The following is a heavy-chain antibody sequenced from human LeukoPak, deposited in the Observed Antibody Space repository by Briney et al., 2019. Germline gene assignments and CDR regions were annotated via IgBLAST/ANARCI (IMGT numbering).Heavy chain of an antibody. CDR2: IYSGGST. V-gene: IGHV3-53*01. CDR1: GFTVSGNY. Sequence: QPGGSLRLSCAASGFTVSGNYMSWVRQAPGKGLEWVSIIYSGGSTFYADSVKGRFTISRDNSKNTLYLHMSSLRAEDTAVYYCASIAVAGIWGQGTLVTVSS. D-gene: IGHD6-19*01. J-gene: IGHJ4*02. CDR3: ASIAVAGI.